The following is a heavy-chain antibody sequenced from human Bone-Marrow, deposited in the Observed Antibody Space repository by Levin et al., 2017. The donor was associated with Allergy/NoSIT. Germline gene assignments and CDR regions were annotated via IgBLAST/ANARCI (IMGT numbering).Heavy chain of an antibody. D-gene: IGHD2-21*02. V-gene: IGHV3-23*01. Sequence: GGSLRLSCEASGFSFSKYTMSWVRQAPGKGLEWVSALSAGGVSTYYADSVKGRFTIFRDNSQSTLDLQMNSLRPEDTAVYYCARDIVVIPESKGRMVVTASHHWYFDLWGRGTLVTVSS. CDR3: ARDIVVIPESKGRMVVTASHHWYFDL. CDR1: GFSFSKYT. J-gene: IGHJ2*01. CDR2: LSAGGVST.